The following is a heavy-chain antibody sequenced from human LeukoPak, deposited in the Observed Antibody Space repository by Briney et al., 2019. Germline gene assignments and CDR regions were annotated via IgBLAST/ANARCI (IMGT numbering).Heavy chain of an antibody. CDR3: AKDRSQLWLSYFDY. CDR1: GFTFSSYA. CDR2: ISSSGSGT. V-gene: IGHV3-23*01. Sequence: GGSLRLSCAASGFTFSSYAMSWVRQAPGKGLEWVSAISSSGSGTYYADSVKGRFATSRDSSKNTLYLQMNSLRAEDTAVYYCAKDRSQLWLSYFDYWGQGTLVTVSS. D-gene: IGHD5-18*01. J-gene: IGHJ4*02.